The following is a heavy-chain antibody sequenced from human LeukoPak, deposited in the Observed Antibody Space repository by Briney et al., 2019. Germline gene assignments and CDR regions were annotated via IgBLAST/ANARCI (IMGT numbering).Heavy chain of an antibody. CDR3: AAVQQQLVWAHLNY. CDR1: GFTFTSSA. CDR2: IVVGSGNT. Sequence: EASVKVSCKASGFTFTSSAMQWVRQARGQRLEWIGWIVVGSGNTNYAQKFQERVTIARDMSTSTAYMELSSLRSEDTAVYYCAAVQQQLVWAHLNYWGQGTLVTVSS. D-gene: IGHD6-13*01. J-gene: IGHJ4*02. V-gene: IGHV1-58*02.